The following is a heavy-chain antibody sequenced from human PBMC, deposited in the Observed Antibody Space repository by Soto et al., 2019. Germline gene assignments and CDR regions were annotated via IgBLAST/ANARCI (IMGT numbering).Heavy chain of an antibody. CDR2: IRKDGSVT. CDR1: GFTFSSYW. D-gene: IGHD2-2*01. V-gene: IGHV3-7*01. CDR3: ARGCGRHSCTYYFEC. J-gene: IGHJ4*01. Sequence: EAQLVESGGGLVQVGGSLRLSCEASGFTFSSYWMSWVRQAPGKGLEWVATIRKDGSVTHYLDSVKGRFTILRDNAKNMGSLQMNSLRGEDTALYYCARGCGRHSCTYYFECWGHGALVTVS.